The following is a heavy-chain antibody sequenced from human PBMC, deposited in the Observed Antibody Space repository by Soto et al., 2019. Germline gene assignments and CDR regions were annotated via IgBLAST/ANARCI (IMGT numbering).Heavy chain of an antibody. D-gene: IGHD6-19*01. CDR1: GGSISSGGYY. CDR2: IYYSGST. CDR3: ARTEAVAGTGYFDL. Sequence: QVQLQESGPGLVKPSQTLSLTCTVSGGSISSGGYYWSWIRQHPGKGLEWIGYIYYSGSTYYNPSRKSGVTISVDTSKNQFSLKLSSVIAADTAVYYCARTEAVAGTGYFDLWGRGTLVTVSS. J-gene: IGHJ2*01. V-gene: IGHV4-31*03.